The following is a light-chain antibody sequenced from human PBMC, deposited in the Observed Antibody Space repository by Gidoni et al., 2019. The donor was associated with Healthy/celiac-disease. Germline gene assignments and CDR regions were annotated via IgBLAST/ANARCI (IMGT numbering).Light chain of an antibody. CDR3: QSYDSSKPWV. CDR2: EDN. CDR1: SGSIASNY. J-gene: IGLJ3*02. V-gene: IGLV6-57*01. Sequence: FMLTQPHSVSESPGKTVTISCTRSSGSIASNYVQWYQQRPGSSPTTVIYEDNQRPSGVPDRFSGSIDSSSNAASLTISGLKTEDEADYYCQSYDSSKPWVFGGGNKLTVL.